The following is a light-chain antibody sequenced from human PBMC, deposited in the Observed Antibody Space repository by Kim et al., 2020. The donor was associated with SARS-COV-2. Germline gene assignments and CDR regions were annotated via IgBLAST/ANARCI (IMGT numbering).Light chain of an antibody. CDR3: QQSYNFPQT. V-gene: IGKV1-39*01. Sequence: DIQMTQSPPSLSASVGDRVTITCRASQSVSGWLNWYQQRPGKAPHLLIYRTSTLQTGVPPRFSGSASGTDFTLTINTLQPEDFATYYCQQSYNFPQTFGQGTKVDIK. CDR1: QSVSGW. CDR2: RTS. J-gene: IGKJ1*01.